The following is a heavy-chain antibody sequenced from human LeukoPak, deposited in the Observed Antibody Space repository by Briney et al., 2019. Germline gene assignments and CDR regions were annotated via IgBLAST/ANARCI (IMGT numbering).Heavy chain of an antibody. Sequence: GGSLRLSCAASGFTASSNYMSWVRQAPGKGLEWVSVIYSGGSTYYADSVKGRFTISRDNSKNTLYLQMNSLRAEDTAVYYCARLGRIVGAHFDYWGQGTLVTVSS. CDR1: GFTASSNY. D-gene: IGHD1-26*01. J-gene: IGHJ4*02. CDR2: IYSGGST. CDR3: ARLGRIVGAHFDY. V-gene: IGHV3-66*02.